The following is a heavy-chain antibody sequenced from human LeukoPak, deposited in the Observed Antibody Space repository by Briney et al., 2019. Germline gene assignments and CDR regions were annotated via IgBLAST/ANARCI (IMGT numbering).Heavy chain of an antibody. J-gene: IGHJ4*02. Sequence: GASVKVSCKASGYTFTSYGIRWVRQAAGQGLEWMGWISAYNGNTNYAQKLQGRVTMTTDTSTSTAYMELRSLRSDDTAVYYCASSYEDYVWGSYRFDYWGQGTLVTVSS. CDR2: ISAYNGNT. D-gene: IGHD3-16*02. CDR1: GYTFTSYG. V-gene: IGHV1-18*01. CDR3: ASSYEDYVWGSYRFDY.